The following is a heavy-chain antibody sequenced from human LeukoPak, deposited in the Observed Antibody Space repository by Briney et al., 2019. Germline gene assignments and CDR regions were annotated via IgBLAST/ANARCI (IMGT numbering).Heavy chain of an antibody. CDR2: TYPSDYNT. Sequence: GEALLISCKGSEYSFTSYWIGWVRQMPGKGLEWMGITYPSDYNTSYNPSFQGHATISANNTISTHSLQWSMLKASDTAMYYCARRSDYDSSGLYYMDVWRRGT. CDR3: ARRSDYDSSGLYYMDV. D-gene: IGHD3-22*01. CDR1: EYSFTSYW. V-gene: IGHV5-51*01. J-gene: IGHJ6*03.